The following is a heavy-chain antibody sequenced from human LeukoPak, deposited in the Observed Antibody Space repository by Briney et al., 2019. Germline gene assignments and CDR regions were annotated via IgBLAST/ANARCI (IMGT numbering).Heavy chain of an antibody. D-gene: IGHD3-22*01. J-gene: IGHJ4*02. Sequence: GGSLRLSCAASGFTFSSYGMHWVRQAPGKGLEWVAVIWYDGSNKYYADSVKGRFTISRDNSKNTLYLQMNSLRAEDTAVYYCARDKNAPYYYDSSGYYPSYLGYWGQGTLVTVSS. CDR2: IWYDGSNK. CDR1: GFTFSSYG. CDR3: ARDKNAPYYYDSSGYYPSYLGY. V-gene: IGHV3-33*01.